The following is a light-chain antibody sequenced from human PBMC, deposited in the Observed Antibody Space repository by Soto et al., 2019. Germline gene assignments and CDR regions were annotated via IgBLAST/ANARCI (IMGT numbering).Light chain of an antibody. CDR3: QSYDSRLSAVV. Sequence: QSVLTQPPSASGSPGQSVTISCTGTSSDVGGYDYVSWYQQHPGKAPKLMIYEVTIRPSGVSDRFSGSKSGNTASLTVSGLQAEDEADYYCQSYDSRLSAVVFGGGTKLTVL. CDR2: EVT. J-gene: IGLJ2*01. V-gene: IGLV2-8*01. CDR1: SSDVGGYDY.